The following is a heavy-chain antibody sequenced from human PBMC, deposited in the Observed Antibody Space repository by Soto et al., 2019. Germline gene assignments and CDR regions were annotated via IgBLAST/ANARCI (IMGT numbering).Heavy chain of an antibody. CDR1: GGSIISSGYY. J-gene: IGHJ5*01. CDR2: IYYTGST. Sequence: SEPLSLTCTVSGGSIISSGYYWGWIRQPPGKGLEWIGTIYYTGSTLYITSLESRVTISVDTSGNYFSLKLSSVTAADTAVYYCARHLFSYGHRGFDPWGKGTLVTVSS. V-gene: IGHV4-39*01. D-gene: IGHD5-18*01. CDR3: ARHLFSYGHRGFDP.